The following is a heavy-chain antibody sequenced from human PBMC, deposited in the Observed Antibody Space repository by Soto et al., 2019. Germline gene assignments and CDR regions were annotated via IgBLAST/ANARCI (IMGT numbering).Heavy chain of an antibody. D-gene: IGHD3-3*01. CDR3: ARDVGSGYYGIGEYNWFDP. CDR2: TYYRSKWYN. J-gene: IGHJ5*02. CDR1: GDSVSSNSAA. Sequence: PSQTLSLTCAISGDSVSSNSAAWNWIRQSPSRGLEWLGRTYYRSKWYNDYAVSVKSRITINPDTSKNQFSLQLNSVTPEDTAVYYCARDVGSGYYGIGEYNWFDPWGQGTLVTVSS. V-gene: IGHV6-1*01.